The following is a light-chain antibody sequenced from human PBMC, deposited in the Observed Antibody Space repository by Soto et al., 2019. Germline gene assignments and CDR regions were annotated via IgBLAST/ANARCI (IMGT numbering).Light chain of an antibody. V-gene: IGKV3-20*01. CDR3: QQYVNSPRT. CDR2: GGS. J-gene: IGKJ1*01. CDR1: QSVSSNH. Sequence: IVFTQSPGTLSLSPGERATLSCRASQSVSSNHLAWYQQKPGQAPRLLIYGGSSRATGIPVRFSGSGSGTDFTFTISRLDPEDFAVYYCQQYVNSPRTFGQGTKVDIK.